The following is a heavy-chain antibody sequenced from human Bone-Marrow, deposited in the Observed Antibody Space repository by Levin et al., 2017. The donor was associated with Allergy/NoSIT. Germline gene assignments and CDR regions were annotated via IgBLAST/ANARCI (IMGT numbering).Heavy chain of an antibody. CDR3: ARDLPTYCTGGVCHDY. D-gene: IGHD2-8*02. CDR2: ISSSSSYI. V-gene: IGHV3-21*01. CDR1: GFTFSSYS. Sequence: GGSLRLSCAASGFTFSSYSMNWVRQAPGKGLEWVSSISSSSSYIYYADSVKGRFTISRDNAKNSLYLQMNSLRAEDTAVYYCARDLPTYCTGGVCHDYWGQGTLVTVSS. J-gene: IGHJ4*02.